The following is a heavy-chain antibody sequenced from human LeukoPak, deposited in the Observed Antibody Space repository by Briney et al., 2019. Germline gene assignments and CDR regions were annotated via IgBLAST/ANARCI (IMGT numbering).Heavy chain of an antibody. J-gene: IGHJ4*02. CDR2: INHSGST. D-gene: IGHD2-2*01. CDR3: ARVGRRDCSSTSCYAY. Sequence: SETLSLTCAVYGGSFSGYYWSWIRQPPGKGLEWIGEINHSGSTNYNPSLKSRATISVDTSKNQFSLKLSSVTAADTAVYYCARVGRRDCSSTSCYAYWGQGTLVTVSS. CDR1: GGSFSGYY. V-gene: IGHV4-34*01.